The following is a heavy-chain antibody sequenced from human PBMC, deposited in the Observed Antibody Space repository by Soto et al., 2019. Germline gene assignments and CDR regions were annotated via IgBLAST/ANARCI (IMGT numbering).Heavy chain of an antibody. CDR1: GGSISSGGYY. CDR2: IYYSGST. CDR3: ARAYYYDSRTPGY. Sequence: SETLSLTFTVSGGSISSGGYYWSVIRHHPGTGLECIGYIYYSGSTYYNPSLKSRVTISVDTSKNQFSLKLSSVTAADTAVYYCARAYYYDSRTPGYWAQATLLTVYS. D-gene: IGHD3-22*01. J-gene: IGHJ4*02. V-gene: IGHV4-31*03.